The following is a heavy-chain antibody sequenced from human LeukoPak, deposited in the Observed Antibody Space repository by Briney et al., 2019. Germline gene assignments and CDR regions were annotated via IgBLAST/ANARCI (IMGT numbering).Heavy chain of an antibody. D-gene: IGHD1-26*01. CDR3: ARYASFPRHLDL. J-gene: IGHJ2*01. CDR1: GGSISSFY. Sequence: SETLSLTCTVSGGSISSFYWSWIRQPPGKGLEWIGHIYYSGSTKYNPSFQSRLTVSVDTSKNQISLNLGSVTAADTAVYFCARYASFPRHLDLWGRGTLVTVSS. V-gene: IGHV4-59*01. CDR2: IYYSGST.